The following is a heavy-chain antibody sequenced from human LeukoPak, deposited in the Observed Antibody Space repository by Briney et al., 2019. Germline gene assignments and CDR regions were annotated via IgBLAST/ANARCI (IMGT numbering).Heavy chain of an antibody. CDR2: MNPNSGNT. Sequence: ASVKVSCKASGYTFTSHDINWVRQATGQGLEWMGWMNPNSGNTSYAQKFQGRVTMTRDMSTSTVYMELSSLRSEDTAVYYCARVAYDAYYFDYWGQGTLVTVSS. CDR3: ARVAYDAYYFDY. CDR1: GYTFTSHD. V-gene: IGHV1-8*02. D-gene: IGHD1-1*01. J-gene: IGHJ4*02.